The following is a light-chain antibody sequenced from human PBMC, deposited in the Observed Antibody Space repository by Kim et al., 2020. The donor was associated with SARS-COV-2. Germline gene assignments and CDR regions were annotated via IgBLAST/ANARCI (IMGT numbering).Light chain of an antibody. CDR1: HSVTKY. CDR2: DAS. CDR3: QQSSNLPPT. V-gene: IGKV1-39*01. Sequence: DIQMTQSPSSLSASVGDRVTITCRASHSVTKYLNWYQQKFGQAPKLLIFDASRLKDGVPSRFTGSGSGTEFTLTISSLQPEDFGTYYCQQSSNLPPTFGQGTKVDIK. J-gene: IGKJ1*01.